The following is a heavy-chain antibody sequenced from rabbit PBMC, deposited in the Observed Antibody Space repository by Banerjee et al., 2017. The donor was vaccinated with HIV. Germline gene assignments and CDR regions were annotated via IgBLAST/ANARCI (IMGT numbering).Heavy chain of an antibody. J-gene: IGHJ4*01. D-gene: IGHD2-1*01. CDR3: ARGLYDDWDNNL. CDR2: IYNGDGST. CDR1: GFSFRSSYY. V-gene: IGHV1S40*01. Sequence: QSLEESGGDLVKPGASLTLTCTASGFSFRSSYYMCWVRQAPGKGLEWTGCIYNGDGSTYYASWAKGRFTISKASSTTVTLQMTSLTAADTATYFCARGLYDDWDNNLWGPGTLVTV.